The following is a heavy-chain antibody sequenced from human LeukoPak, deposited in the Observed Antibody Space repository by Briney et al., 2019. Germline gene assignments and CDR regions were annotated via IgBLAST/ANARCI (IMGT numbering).Heavy chain of an antibody. V-gene: IGHV3-21*01. CDR3: ARDFLNSGHGDWFVP. Sequence: PGASLRLSCAASGFTFSSYSMNWVRQAPGQGLEWVSSISSSSSYIYYADSVKGRFTISRDNAKNSLYLQLNSLRPADTAVYYCARDFLNSGHGDWFVPWGQGTLVTVSS. CDR2: ISSSSSYI. J-gene: IGHJ5*02. CDR1: GFTFSSYS. D-gene: IGHD5-12*01.